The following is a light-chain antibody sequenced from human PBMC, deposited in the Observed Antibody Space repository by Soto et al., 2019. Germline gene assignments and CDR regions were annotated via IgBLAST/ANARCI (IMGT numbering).Light chain of an antibody. J-gene: IGKJ1*01. CDR3: QQSYSTPRT. Sequence: DIQMTQSPSSLSASVGDRITITCRALQSISTALNWDQQKAGQAPELLSFGAYTLQSGVQSRFSGSGSGTDFTLTISSLQREDFATYYCQQSYSTPRTFGHGTKVEIQ. CDR1: QSISTA. V-gene: IGKV1-39*01. CDR2: GAY.